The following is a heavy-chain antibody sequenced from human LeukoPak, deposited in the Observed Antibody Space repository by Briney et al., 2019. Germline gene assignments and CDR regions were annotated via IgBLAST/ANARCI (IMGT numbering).Heavy chain of an antibody. Sequence: SGPALVKPTQTLTRTCTFSGFSLSTSGMRVSWIRQPPGKALEWLARIDWDDDKFYSTSLKTRLTISQDTPKNQVVLTMTNMDPVDTATYYCARIFQQQLDYWGQGTLVTVSS. CDR2: IDWDDDK. J-gene: IGHJ4*02. CDR1: GFSLSTSGMR. CDR3: ARIFQQQLDY. D-gene: IGHD6-13*01. V-gene: IGHV2-70*04.